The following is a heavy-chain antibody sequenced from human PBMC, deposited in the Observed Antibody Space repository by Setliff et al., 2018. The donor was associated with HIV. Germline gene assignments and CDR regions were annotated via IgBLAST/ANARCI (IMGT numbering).Heavy chain of an antibody. CDR3: AANLYGNALDV. Sequence: ASVKVSCKTSGYTFTAFYIHWVRQAPGQGLEWMGRIVPGSGATDYAPIFQGRVTLTTDTSTNTAYMDLGSLRSDDTAVYYCAANLYGNALDVWGQGTMVTVSS. CDR1: GYTFTAFY. V-gene: IGHV1-2*06. CDR2: IVPGSGAT. D-gene: IGHD1-1*01. J-gene: IGHJ3*01.